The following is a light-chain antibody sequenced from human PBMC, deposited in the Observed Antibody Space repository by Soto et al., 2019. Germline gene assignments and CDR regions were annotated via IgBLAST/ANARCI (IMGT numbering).Light chain of an antibody. CDR1: QSVSSSY. Sequence: EIVLTQPPGTLSLSPGERATLSCRASQSVSSSYLAWYQQKPGQAPRLLIYGASSRATGIPDRFSGSGSGTDFNLTISSLEPEDGAVYYCQQYGSSPLTFGQGTRLESK. CDR3: QQYGSSPLT. J-gene: IGKJ5*01. CDR2: GAS. V-gene: IGKV3-20*01.